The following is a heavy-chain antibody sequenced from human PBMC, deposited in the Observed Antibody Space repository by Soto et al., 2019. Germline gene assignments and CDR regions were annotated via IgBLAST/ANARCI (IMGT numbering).Heavy chain of an antibody. CDR1: GGSFSGYY. J-gene: IGHJ6*02. V-gene: IGHV4-34*01. Sequence: XETLSLTFGVYGGSFSGYYGSWIGQPPGKGLEWIGEINDSGVTNYNPSLKSRITMSVDTSKNQFSLNLSYVTAADTAVYYCARGPYYDFWSGNYYYYYAMDVWGRGTTVTVSS. CDR3: ARGPYYDFWSGNYYYYYAMDV. CDR2: INDSGVT. D-gene: IGHD3-3*01.